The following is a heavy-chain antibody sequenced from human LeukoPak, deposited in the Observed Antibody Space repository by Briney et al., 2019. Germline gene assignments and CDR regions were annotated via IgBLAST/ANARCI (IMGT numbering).Heavy chain of an antibody. CDR1: TYMFAGYY. Sequence: ASVKVSCKASTYMFAGYYMFWVRQAPGQGLEWMGWINVNNGGTKYAQKFQGSVTMTWDTSISTAYMELYGLTSDDMAIYYCAKYRDGNYCLEYWGQGTLVTVSS. D-gene: IGHD1-26*01. CDR3: AKYRDGNYCLEY. J-gene: IGHJ4*02. CDR2: INVNNGGT. V-gene: IGHV1-2*02.